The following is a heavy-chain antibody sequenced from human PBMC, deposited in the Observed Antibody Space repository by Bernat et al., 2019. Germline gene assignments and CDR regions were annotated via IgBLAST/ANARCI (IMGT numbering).Heavy chain of an antibody. Sequence: VQLVESGGGVVQPGRSLRLSCAASGFTFSSYGMHWVRQAPGKGLEWVSSISSSSSYIYYADSVKGRFTISRDNAKNSLYLQMNSLRAEDTAVYYCARDAYYGSGSFFDLWGRGTLVTVSS. J-gene: IGHJ2*01. CDR1: GFTFSSYG. CDR2: ISSSSSYI. D-gene: IGHD3-10*01. V-gene: IGHV3-21*01. CDR3: ARDAYYGSGSFFDL.